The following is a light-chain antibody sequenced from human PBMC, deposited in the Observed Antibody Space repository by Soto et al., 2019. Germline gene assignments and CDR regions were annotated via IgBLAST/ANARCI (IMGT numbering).Light chain of an antibody. CDR1: QSVSSSY. J-gene: IGKJ1*01. CDR3: QQYGSSPRT. Sequence: EIVLTQSPGTLSLSPGERATLSCSASQSVSSSYLAWYQQKPGQAHRLLIYGASSRATGIPDRFSGSGSGTDFTLTISRLEPEDFAVYYCQQYGSSPRTFGQGTKV. CDR2: GAS. V-gene: IGKV3-20*01.